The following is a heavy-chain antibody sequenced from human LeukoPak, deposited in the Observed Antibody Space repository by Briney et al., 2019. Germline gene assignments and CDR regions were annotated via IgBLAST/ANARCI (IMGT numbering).Heavy chain of an antibody. Sequence: GGSPRLSCAASGFTFATYAMTWVRQSPGKGLEWVSAIDDIGGVTYYADSVKGRFTISRDNSKNTLYLQMNSLRAEDTAVYYSAKGPTIFGVVITVEYYYGMDVWGQGTTVTVSS. J-gene: IGHJ6*02. CDR3: AKGPTIFGVVITVEYYYGMDV. D-gene: IGHD3-3*01. V-gene: IGHV3-23*01. CDR1: GFTFATYA. CDR2: IDDIGGVT.